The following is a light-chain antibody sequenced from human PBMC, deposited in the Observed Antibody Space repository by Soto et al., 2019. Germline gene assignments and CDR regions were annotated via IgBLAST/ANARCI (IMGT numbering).Light chain of an antibody. CDR1: SSNIGAGYD. V-gene: IGLV1-40*01. CDR3: QSYDSSLSGSSV. Sequence: QSVLTQSPSVSGAPGPRVTISCTGSSSNIGAGYDVHWYQQLPGTAPKLLIYGNNNRPSGVPDRFSGSKSGTSASLAITGLQAEYEADYYGQSYDSSLSGSSVFGTGTKLTVL. CDR2: GNN. J-gene: IGLJ1*01.